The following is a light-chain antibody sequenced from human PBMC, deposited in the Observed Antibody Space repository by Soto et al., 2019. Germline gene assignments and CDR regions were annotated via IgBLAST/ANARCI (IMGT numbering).Light chain of an antibody. CDR1: QSVSSY. Sequence: EIVLTQSPATLSLSPGERATLSCRASQSVSSYLAWYQQKPGQAPRLLIYDASNRATGIPARFSGSGSGTDFTLPISSLEPEDFAVYYCQQRSNWGLFTFGPGTKVDIK. CDR2: DAS. V-gene: IGKV3-11*01. J-gene: IGKJ3*01. CDR3: QQRSNWGLFT.